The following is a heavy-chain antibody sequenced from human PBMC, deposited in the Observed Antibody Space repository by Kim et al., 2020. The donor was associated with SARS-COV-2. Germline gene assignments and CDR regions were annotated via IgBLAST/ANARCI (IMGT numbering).Heavy chain of an antibody. CDR1: GFTFSNAW. D-gene: IGHD1-26*01. Sequence: GGSLRLSCAASGFTFSNAWMSWVRQAPGKGLEWVGRIKSKTDGGTTDYAAPVKGRFTISRDDSKNTLYLQMNSLKTEDTAVYYCTTGTSPLPLYYYGMDVWGQGTTVTVSS. V-gene: IGHV3-15*01. J-gene: IGHJ6*02. CDR2: IKSKTDGGTT. CDR3: TTGTSPLPLYYYGMDV.